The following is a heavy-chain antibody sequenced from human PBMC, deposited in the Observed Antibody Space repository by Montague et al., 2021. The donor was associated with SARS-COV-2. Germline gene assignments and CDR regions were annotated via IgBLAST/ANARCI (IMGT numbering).Heavy chain of an antibody. CDR3: ARGRSETMIVVVVPLYYYYMDG. Sequence: SETLSLTCAVYGGSFSGYYWSWIRQPPGKGLEWIGEVYHSGSTXXXPSXXXRVPISVDTSKNQFSLKLSSVTAADTAVYYCARGRSETMIVVVVPLYYYYMDGWGKGTTVTVAS. CDR2: VYHSGST. D-gene: IGHD3-22*01. V-gene: IGHV4-34*01. CDR1: GGSFSGYY. J-gene: IGHJ6*03.